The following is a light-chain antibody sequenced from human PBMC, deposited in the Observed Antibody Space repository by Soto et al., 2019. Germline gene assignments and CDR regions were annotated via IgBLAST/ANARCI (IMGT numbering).Light chain of an antibody. CDR2: WAS. CDR3: QQYYASLQT. V-gene: IGKV4-1*01. Sequence: DMVMTKCPDSLAVSLGERATINCKSSQSLLYSSNNKNYLAWYQQKPGQPPKLLIYWASTRESGVPDRFSGSGSGTDFTLTISSLQAEDVVVYYCQQYYASLQTFGPGTKLDIK. J-gene: IGKJ3*01. CDR1: QSLLYSSNNKNY.